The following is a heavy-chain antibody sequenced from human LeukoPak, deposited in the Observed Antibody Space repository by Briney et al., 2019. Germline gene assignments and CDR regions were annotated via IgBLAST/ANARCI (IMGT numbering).Heavy chain of an antibody. CDR2: INPNSGGT. D-gene: IGHD6-25*01. Sequence: ASVKVSCKASGYTFTGYYMHWVRQAPGQGLEWMGWINPNSGGTNYAQKFQGRVTMTRDTSISTAYMELSRLRSDDTAVYYCARLGGSAKSYYFDYWGQGTLVTVSS. CDR1: GYTFTGYY. J-gene: IGHJ4*02. V-gene: IGHV1-2*02. CDR3: ARLGGSAKSYYFDY.